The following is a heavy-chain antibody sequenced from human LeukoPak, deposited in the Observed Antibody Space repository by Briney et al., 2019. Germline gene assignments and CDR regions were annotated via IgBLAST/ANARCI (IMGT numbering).Heavy chain of an antibody. D-gene: IGHD3-22*01. J-gene: IGHJ4*02. Sequence: GGSLRLSCAASGFTFSGSAMHWVRQASGKGLEWVANIKQDGSEKYYVDSVKGRFTISRDNAKNSLYLQMNSLRAEDTAVYYCARAPTFYDSSGLGIHWGQGTLVTVSS. V-gene: IGHV3-7*02. CDR3: ARAPTFYDSSGLGIH. CDR2: IKQDGSEK. CDR1: GFTFSGSA.